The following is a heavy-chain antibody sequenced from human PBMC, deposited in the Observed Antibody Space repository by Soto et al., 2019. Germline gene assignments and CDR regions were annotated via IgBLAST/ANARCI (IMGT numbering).Heavy chain of an antibody. V-gene: IGHV4-39*01. CDR3: ARFSVAARSFDY. D-gene: IGHD6-6*01. J-gene: IGHJ4*02. CDR1: GGSISSSSYY. Sequence: SETLSLTCTVSGGSISSSSYYWGWIRQPPGKGLEWIGSIYYSGSTYYNPSLKSRVTISVDTSKNQFSLKLSSVTAADTAVYYCARFSVAARSFDYWGQGTLVTVPQ. CDR2: IYYSGST.